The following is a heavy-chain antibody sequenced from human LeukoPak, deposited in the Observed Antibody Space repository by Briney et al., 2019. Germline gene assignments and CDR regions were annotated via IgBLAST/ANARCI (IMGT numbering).Heavy chain of an antibody. CDR2: ISGSGGST. J-gene: IGHJ3*02. CDR3: VRGPRYYDDSGFHYGVFDI. CDR1: GFTFSSYA. D-gene: IGHD3-22*01. Sequence: GGSLRLSCVASGFTFSSYAMSWVRQAPGKGLEWVSDISGSGGSTYYADSVKGRFTISRDNSKNTLYLQMNSLRAEDTAVYYCVRGPRYYDDSGFHYGVFDIWGQGTVVTVSS. V-gene: IGHV3-23*01.